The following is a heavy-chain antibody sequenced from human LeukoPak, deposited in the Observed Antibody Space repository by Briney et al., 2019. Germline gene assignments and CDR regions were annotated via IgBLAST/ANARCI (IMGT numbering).Heavy chain of an antibody. CDR2: IYHSGST. J-gene: IGHJ4*02. V-gene: IGHV4-30-2*01. D-gene: IGHD2-15*01. CDR1: GGSISSGGYY. Sequence: PSQTLSLTCTVSGGSISSGGYYWSWIRQPPGKGLEWIGYIYHSGSTYYNPSLKSRVTISVDRSKSQFSLKLSSVTAADTAVYYCAREGKDGYDYWGQGTLVTVSS. CDR3: AREGKDGYDY.